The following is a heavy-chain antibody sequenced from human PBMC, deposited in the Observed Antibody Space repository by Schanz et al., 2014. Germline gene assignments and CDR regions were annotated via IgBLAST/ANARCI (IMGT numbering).Heavy chain of an antibody. CDR2: ISHNSHYT. CDR3: AKDPHKDYGGKPQALDI. Sequence: QVQLVESGGGLVKPGGSLRLSCAASGFTFSDYYMSWIRQAPGKGLEWVSYISHNSHYTNYADSVKGRFTISRDNSKNTLYLQMNSLRAEDTALYYCAKDPHKDYGGKPQALDIWGQGTMVTVSS. D-gene: IGHD4-17*01. CDR1: GFTFSDYY. V-gene: IGHV3-11*06. J-gene: IGHJ3*02.